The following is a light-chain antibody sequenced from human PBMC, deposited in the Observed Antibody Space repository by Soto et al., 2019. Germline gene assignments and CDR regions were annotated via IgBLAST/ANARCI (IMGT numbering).Light chain of an antibody. Sequence: EIVMTQSPATLSVSPGESATLSCRASQSVSSNLAWYQQKPGQAPRLFIYGASTRATGIPARFSGSGSGTEFTLTISSLQSEDFAVYYCQQYNNWPPMYTFGQGTKLEIK. CDR2: GAS. CDR1: QSVSSN. CDR3: QQYNNWPPMYT. V-gene: IGKV3-15*01. J-gene: IGKJ2*01.